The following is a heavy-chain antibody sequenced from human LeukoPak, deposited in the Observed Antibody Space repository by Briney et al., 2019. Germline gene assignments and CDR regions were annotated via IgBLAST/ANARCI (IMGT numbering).Heavy chain of an antibody. CDR1: GFTFSSYS. Sequence: KAGGSLRLSCAVSGFTFSSYSMNCVRQAPGKGLEWVSSISSSSSYIYYAASVKGRFTISRDHAKNSLYLQMNSLRAEDTAVYYCAREASYYDSSGSEYYFDYWGQGTLVTVST. D-gene: IGHD3-22*01. V-gene: IGHV3-21*04. CDR2: ISSSSSYI. J-gene: IGHJ4*02. CDR3: AREASYYDSSGSEYYFDY.